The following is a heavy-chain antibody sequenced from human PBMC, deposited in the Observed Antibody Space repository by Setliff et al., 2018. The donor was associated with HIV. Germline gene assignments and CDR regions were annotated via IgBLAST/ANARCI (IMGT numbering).Heavy chain of an antibody. CDR1: GGSISSTSYY. CDR2: IYYSGST. J-gene: IGHJ4*02. V-gene: IGHV4-39*01. D-gene: IGHD5-12*01. CDR3: ARTAYSGYVLDGY. Sequence: SETLSLTCTVAGGSISSTSYYWGWIRQPPGKGLEWIGSIYYSGSTYYNPSLKSRVTMSVDTSKNQFSLKLSSVTAADTAVYYCARTAYSGYVLDGYWGQGTLVTVPQ.